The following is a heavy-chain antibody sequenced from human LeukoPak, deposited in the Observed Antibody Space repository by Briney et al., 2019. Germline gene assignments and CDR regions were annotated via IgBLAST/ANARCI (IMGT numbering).Heavy chain of an antibody. CDR3: ARGQYYYDSSGALDY. J-gene: IGHJ4*02. D-gene: IGHD3-22*01. CDR1: GGAFSGYY. V-gene: IGHV4-34*01. Sequence: SSETLSLTCAVYGGAFSGYYWSWIRQPPGKGLEWIGEINHSGSTNYNPSLKSRVTISVDTSKNQFSLKLSSVTAADTVVYYYARGQYYYDSSGALDYWGQGTLVTVSS. CDR2: INHSGST.